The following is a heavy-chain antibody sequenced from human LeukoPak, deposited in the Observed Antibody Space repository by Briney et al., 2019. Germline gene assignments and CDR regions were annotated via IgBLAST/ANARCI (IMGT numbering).Heavy chain of an antibody. V-gene: IGHV1-8*03. CDR3: AIMVRGVHDAFDI. CDR1: GYTFTSYD. Sequence: GASVKVSCKASGYTFTSYDINWVRQATGQGLEWMGWMNPNSGNTGYAQKFQGRVTITRNTSISTAYMELSSLRSEDTAVYYCAIMVRGVHDAFDIWGQGTMVTVSS. D-gene: IGHD3-10*01. CDR2: MNPNSGNT. J-gene: IGHJ3*02.